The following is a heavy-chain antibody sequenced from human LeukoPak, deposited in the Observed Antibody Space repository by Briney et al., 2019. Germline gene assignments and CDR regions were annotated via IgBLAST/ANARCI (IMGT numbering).Heavy chain of an antibody. D-gene: IGHD3-10*01. Sequence: SETLSLTCTVSGGSISSSSYYWGWIRQPPGKGLEWIGSFYYSGSTYYNPSLKSRVTISVDTSKNQFSLKLSSVTAADTAVYYCARAEGNYYGSGSYSYYYYYMDVWGKGTTVTVSS. CDR3: ARAEGNYYGSGSYSYYYYYMDV. CDR2: FYYSGST. J-gene: IGHJ6*03. CDR1: GGSISSSSYY. V-gene: IGHV4-39*07.